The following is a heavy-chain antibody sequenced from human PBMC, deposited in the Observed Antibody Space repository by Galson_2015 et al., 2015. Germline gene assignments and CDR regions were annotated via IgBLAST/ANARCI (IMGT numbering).Heavy chain of an antibody. Sequence: SLRLSCAASGFTFSSYGMHWVRQAPGKGLEWVAVISYDGSNKYYADSVKGRFTISRDNSKNTLYLQTNSLRAEDTAVYYCAGFAVAADGFDYWGQGTLVAVSS. J-gene: IGHJ4*02. CDR2: ISYDGSNK. D-gene: IGHD6-13*01. V-gene: IGHV3-30*03. CDR3: AGFAVAADGFDY. CDR1: GFTFSSYG.